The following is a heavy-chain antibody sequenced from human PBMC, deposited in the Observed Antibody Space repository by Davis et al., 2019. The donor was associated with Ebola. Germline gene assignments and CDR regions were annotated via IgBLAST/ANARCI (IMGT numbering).Heavy chain of an antibody. J-gene: IGHJ4*02. V-gene: IGHV1-46*01. Sequence: AASVKVSCKASGGTFSSYAISWVRQAPGQGLEWMGIINPSGGSTSYAQKFQGRVTMTRDTSTSTVYMELRSLRSDDTARYYCARDVRGITGPSEYWGQGTLVTVSS. CDR2: INPSGGST. CDR1: GGTFSSYA. D-gene: IGHD1-1*01. CDR3: ARDVRGITGPSEY.